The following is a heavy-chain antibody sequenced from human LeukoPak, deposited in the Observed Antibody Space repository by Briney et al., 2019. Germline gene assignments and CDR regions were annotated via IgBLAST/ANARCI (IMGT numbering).Heavy chain of an antibody. D-gene: IGHD3-9*01. V-gene: IGHV4-59*08. CDR2: VYYSGST. CDR1: GGSISYYY. J-gene: IGHJ4*02. CDR3: ARGFFDILTGYYFGY. Sequence: PSETLSLTCTVSGGSISYYYWSWIRQPPGKGLQWIGYVYYSGSTYYNPSLKSRVTISVDTSKNQFSLKLSSVTAADTAVYYCARGFFDILTGYYFGYWGQGTLVTVSS.